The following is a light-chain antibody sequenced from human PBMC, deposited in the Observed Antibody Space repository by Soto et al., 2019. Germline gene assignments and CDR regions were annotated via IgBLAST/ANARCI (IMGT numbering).Light chain of an antibody. V-gene: IGLV2-23*01. Sequence: QSVLTQPASVSGSPGQSITISCTGTSSDVGSYDFVSWCQQPPGKAPKLMIYEENRRPSGISNRFSGSKSVDTASLTISGLQAEYDADYYCGSYAGGSILVFGGGIKVNVL. J-gene: IGLJ3*02. CDR2: EEN. CDR3: GSYAGGSILV. CDR1: SSDVGSYDF.